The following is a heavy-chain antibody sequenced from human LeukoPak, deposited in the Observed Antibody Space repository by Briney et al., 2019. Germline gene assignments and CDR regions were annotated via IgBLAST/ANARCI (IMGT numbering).Heavy chain of an antibody. D-gene: IGHD5-24*01. CDR3: AKDRDGIEAPFDY. J-gene: IGHJ4*02. Sequence: GGSLTLSCAASAFTFSRYYMSWVRQAPGKGLEWVASIKPDGSEKYYVDSVKGRFTISRDNPEKSLYLQMHSLRVEDTAVYYCAKDRDGIEAPFDYWGQGTLVTVSS. CDR2: IKPDGSEK. V-gene: IGHV3-7*01. CDR1: AFTFSRYY.